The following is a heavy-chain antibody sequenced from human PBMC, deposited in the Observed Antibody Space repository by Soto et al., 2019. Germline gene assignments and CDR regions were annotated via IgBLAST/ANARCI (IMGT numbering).Heavy chain of an antibody. CDR3: AEDVQSSGGWSVYYNGMDV. CDR2: IGGGDDDR. CDR1: GFSFNIFA. Sequence: SGGSLRLPCSPSGFSFNIFAMSWVRQAPRKGPDCVSSIGGGDDDRYCAYCVRGRPTLSRDNFKNTLYLQMNIPIAEHTPGYYRAEDVQSSGGWSVYYNGMDVWGRGTTVAVGS. J-gene: IGHJ6*01. D-gene: IGHD6-19*01. V-gene: IGHV3-23*01.